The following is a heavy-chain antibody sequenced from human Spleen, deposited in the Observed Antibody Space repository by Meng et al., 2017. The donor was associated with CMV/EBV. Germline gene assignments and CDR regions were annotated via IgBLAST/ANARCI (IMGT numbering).Heavy chain of an antibody. D-gene: IGHD3-10*01. CDR3: ARAPSGVNYYYYYGMDV. CDR2: ISSSSSYI. Sequence: GGSLRLSCAASGFTFSSYSMNWVRRAPGKGLEWVSSISSSSSYIYYADSVKGRFTISRDNAKNSLYLQMNSLRAEDTAVYYCARAPSGVNYYYYYGMDVWGQGTTVTVSS. CDR1: GFTFSSYS. V-gene: IGHV3-21*01. J-gene: IGHJ6*02.